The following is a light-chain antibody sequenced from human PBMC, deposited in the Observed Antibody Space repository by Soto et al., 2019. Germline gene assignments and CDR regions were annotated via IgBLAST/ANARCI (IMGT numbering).Light chain of an antibody. CDR2: AAS. CDR1: QGISSY. Sequence: DIQLTPSPSFLSASVGDRATITCRASQGISSYLAWYQQKPAKAPKLLIYAASTLQSGVPSTFSGSGSGTDFTLTISSLQTEDFAFYHCQQSYTTPLITFGQGTRLEI. CDR3: QQSYTTPLIT. J-gene: IGKJ5*01. V-gene: IGKV1-39*01.